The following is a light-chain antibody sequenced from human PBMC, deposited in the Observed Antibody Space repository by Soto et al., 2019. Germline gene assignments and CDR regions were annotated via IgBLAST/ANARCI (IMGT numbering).Light chain of an antibody. V-gene: IGKV1-17*01. J-gene: IGKJ2*01. CDR2: AAS. CDR1: QDIRSD. CDR3: LQHKDYPYT. Sequence: DIQMAQSPSSLSASFGYRFTITCLASQDIRSDLGWYQQKPGKAPKRLIYAASRLQSGVPSRFSAGGSGTEFILTISSLQPEDFATYYCLQHKDYPYTFGQGTKVDNK.